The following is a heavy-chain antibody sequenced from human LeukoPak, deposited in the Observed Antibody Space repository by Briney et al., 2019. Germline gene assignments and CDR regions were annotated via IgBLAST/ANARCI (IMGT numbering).Heavy chain of an antibody. J-gene: IGHJ4*02. V-gene: IGHV3-66*01. CDR3: ARDVVLRGYCSSTSCPRADY. CDR2: TYSGGST. Sequence: AGGSLRRSCAASGFTVSSNYMSWVRQAPGKGLEWDSVTYSGGSTYYADSAKGRFTISRDNSKNTLYLQMNSLRAEDTAVYYCARDVVLRGYCSSTSCPRADYWGQGTLVTASS. D-gene: IGHD2-2*01. CDR1: GFTVSSNY.